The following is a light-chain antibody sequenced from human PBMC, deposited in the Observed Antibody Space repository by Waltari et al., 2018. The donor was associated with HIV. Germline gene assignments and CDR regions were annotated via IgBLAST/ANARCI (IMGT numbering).Light chain of an antibody. CDR1: QDISSY. Sequence: EIVLTQSPATLSLSPGETATLSCRASQDISSYLAWYQQKPGQAPRLLIYDTSTRAAGIPARFTGSGSGTDFTLTISSLEAEDFAVYSCQQRSSWISFGQGTRLEIK. J-gene: IGKJ5*01. V-gene: IGKV3D-11*01. CDR3: QQRSSWIS. CDR2: DTS.